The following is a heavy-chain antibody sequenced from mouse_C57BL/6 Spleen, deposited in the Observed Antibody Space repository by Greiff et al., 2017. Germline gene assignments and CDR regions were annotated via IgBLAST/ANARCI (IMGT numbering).Heavy chain of an antibody. CDR3: ARRTGSGYFDV. D-gene: IGHD4-1*01. V-gene: IGHV1-39*01. CDR1: GYSFTDYN. CDR2: INPNYGTT. J-gene: IGHJ1*03. Sequence: VHVKQSGPELVKPGASVKISCKASGYSFTDYNMNWVKQSNGKSLEWIGVINPNYGTTSYNQKFKGKATVTVDQSSSTAYMQLNSLTSEDSAVYYCARRTGSGYFDVWGTGTTVTVSS.